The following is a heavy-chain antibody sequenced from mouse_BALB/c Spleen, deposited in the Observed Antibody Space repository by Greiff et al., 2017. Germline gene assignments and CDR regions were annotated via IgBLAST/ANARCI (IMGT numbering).Heavy chain of an antibody. Sequence: EVQGVESGGGLVKPGGSLKLSCAASGFTFSDYYMYWVRQTPEKRLEWVATISDGGSYTYYPDSVKGRFTISRDNAKNNLYLQMSSLKSEDTAMYYCARAHYDYAAYWGQGTLVTVSA. D-gene: IGHD2-4*01. CDR2: ISDGGSYT. CDR3: ARAHYDYAAY. J-gene: IGHJ3*01. V-gene: IGHV5-4*02. CDR1: GFTFSDYY.